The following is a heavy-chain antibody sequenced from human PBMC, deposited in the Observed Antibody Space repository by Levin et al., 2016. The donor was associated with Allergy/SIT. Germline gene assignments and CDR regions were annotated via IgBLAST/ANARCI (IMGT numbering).Heavy chain of an antibody. CDR2: IYWDDDK. J-gene: IGHJ3*02. D-gene: IGHD3-22*01. V-gene: IGHV2-5*02. Sequence: SGPTLVKPTQTLTLTCTFSGFSLSTSGVGVGWIRQPPGKALEWLALIYWDDDKRYSPSLKSRLTITKDTSKNRVVLTMTNMDPVDTATYYCAHNSGSGYYYGLRGFDIWGQGTMVTVSS. CDR1: GFSLSTSGVG. CDR3: AHNSGSGYYYGLRGFDI.